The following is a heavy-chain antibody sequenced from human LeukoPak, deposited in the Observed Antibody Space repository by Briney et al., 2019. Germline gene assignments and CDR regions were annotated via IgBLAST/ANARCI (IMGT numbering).Heavy chain of an antibody. CDR2: IWYDGSNK. V-gene: IGHV3-30*02. CDR1: GFTFSNYD. Sequence: GGSLRLSCAASGFTFSNYDVHWVRQAPGKGLEWVAVIWYDGSNKYYVDSVKGRFTISRDNSKNTLYLQMNSLRAEDTAVYYCAKGGPYDSSGYRDLYYFDYWGQGTLVTVSS. J-gene: IGHJ4*02. D-gene: IGHD3-22*01. CDR3: AKGGPYDSSGYRDLYYFDY.